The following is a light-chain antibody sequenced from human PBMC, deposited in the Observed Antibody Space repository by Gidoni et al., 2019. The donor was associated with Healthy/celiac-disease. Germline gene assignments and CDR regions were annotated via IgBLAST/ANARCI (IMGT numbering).Light chain of an antibody. CDR1: KLGDEY. V-gene: IGLV3-1*01. CDR2: QDS. Sequence: YELTQPPSVSVSPGQTASITCSGDKLGDEYACWYQQKPGQSPVLVIYQDSKRPSGIPERFSGSNSGNAATLTISGTQAMDEADYYCQAWDSSTASVFGGGTKLTVL. J-gene: IGLJ2*01. CDR3: QAWDSSTASV.